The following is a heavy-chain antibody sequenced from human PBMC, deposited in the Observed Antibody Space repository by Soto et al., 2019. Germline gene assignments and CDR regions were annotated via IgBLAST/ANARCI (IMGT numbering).Heavy chain of an antibody. J-gene: IGHJ4*02. CDR1: GGSISSGDYY. CDR3: ARVGGFGATTIDY. D-gene: IGHD3-10*01. Sequence: SETLSLTCTVSGGSISSGDYYWSWIRQPSGKGLEWIGYIYYSGSTYYNPSLKSRVTISVDTSKNQFSLKLSSVTAADTAVYYCARVGGFGATTIDYCGQGTLVTVSS. CDR2: IYYSGST. V-gene: IGHV4-30-4*01.